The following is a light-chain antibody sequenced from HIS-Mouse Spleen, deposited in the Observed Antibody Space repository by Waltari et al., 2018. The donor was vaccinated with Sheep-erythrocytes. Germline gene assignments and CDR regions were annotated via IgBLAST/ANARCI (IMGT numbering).Light chain of an antibody. CDR2: EVS. CDR3: SSYTSSSTWV. J-gene: IGLJ3*02. Sequence: QSALTQPASVSGSPGQSITISCTGTSRDVGGYNYLSWYQQPPGKAPKLMMYEVSNRPSGVSNRFSGSKSGNTASLTISGLQAEDEADYYCSSYTSSSTWVFGGGTKLTVL. CDR1: SRDVGGYNY. V-gene: IGLV2-14*01.